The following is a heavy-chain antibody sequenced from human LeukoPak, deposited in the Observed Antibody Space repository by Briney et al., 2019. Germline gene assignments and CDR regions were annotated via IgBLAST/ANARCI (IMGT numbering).Heavy chain of an antibody. CDR1: GYTFTSYY. CDR3: ARDHGVAGTFFRAKPNYYFDY. V-gene: IGHV1-46*01. Sequence: ASVKVSCKASGYTFTSYYMHWVRQAPGQGLEWMGIINPSGGSTSYAQKFQGRVTMTRDTSTSTVYMELSSLRSEDTAVYYCARDHGVAGTFFRAKPNYYFDYWGQGTLVTVSS. D-gene: IGHD6-19*01. J-gene: IGHJ4*02. CDR2: INPSGGST.